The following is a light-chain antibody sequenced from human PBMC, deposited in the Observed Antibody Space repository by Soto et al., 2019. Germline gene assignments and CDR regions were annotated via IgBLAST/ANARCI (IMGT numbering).Light chain of an antibody. J-gene: IGKJ1*01. V-gene: IGKV3-11*01. CDR3: QQRSNWPRT. CDR1: QSVRNQ. CDR2: DSP. Sequence: EIVLTQSPATLSLSPGERAPLSCRASQSVRNQLAWYLQKPGQAPRLLIYDSPNRATGIPGRFSGSVSGTVFTLTISSLEPEYIAVYYCQQRSNWPRTFAQGTKVEIK.